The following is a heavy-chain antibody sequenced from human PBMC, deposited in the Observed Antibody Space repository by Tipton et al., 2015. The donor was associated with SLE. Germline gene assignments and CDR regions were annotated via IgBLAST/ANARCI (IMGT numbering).Heavy chain of an antibody. CDR1: GFSISSGYH. Sequence: TLSLTCAVSGFSISSGYHWSWMRQSPGKGLEWLGSVYHSGAAHYNPSLDSRVTISVDTSKNQFFLNLTSVIAADTAVYYCARPRSRGSYDIWGRGTMVTVSS. CDR2: VYHSGAA. V-gene: IGHV4-38-2*01. D-gene: IGHD3-10*01. J-gene: IGHJ3*02. CDR3: ARPRSRGSYDI.